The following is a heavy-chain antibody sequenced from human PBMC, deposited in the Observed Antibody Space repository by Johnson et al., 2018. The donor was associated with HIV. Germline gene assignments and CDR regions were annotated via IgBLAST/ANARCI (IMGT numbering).Heavy chain of an antibody. V-gene: IGHV3-13*01. CDR2: IGITGDT. J-gene: IGHJ3*02. Sequence: EVQLVESGGGLVQPGGSLRLSCAASGFTFSSYDMHWVRQATGKGLQWVSGIGITGDTYYAGSVKGRFTISRDHAKNSLYLQMHSLTAGDMAVYYCARELDGSGYHPAEAAFDIWGQGTLVTVSS. CDR3: ARELDGSGYHPAEAAFDI. CDR1: GFTFSSYD. D-gene: IGHD3-22*01.